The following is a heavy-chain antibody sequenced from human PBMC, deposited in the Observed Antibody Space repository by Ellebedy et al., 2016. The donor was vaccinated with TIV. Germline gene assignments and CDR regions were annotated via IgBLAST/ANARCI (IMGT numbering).Heavy chain of an antibody. D-gene: IGHD1-26*01. Sequence: AASVKVSCKASGGTFSSYAISWVRQAPGQGLEWMGGIIPIFGTANYAQKFQGRVTITADESTSTAYMELSSLRSEDTAVYYCVRSGSPVSAPLCYWGQGTLVTVSS. CDR2: IIPIFGTA. CDR3: VRSGSPVSAPLCY. CDR1: GGTFSSYA. V-gene: IGHV1-69*13. J-gene: IGHJ4*02.